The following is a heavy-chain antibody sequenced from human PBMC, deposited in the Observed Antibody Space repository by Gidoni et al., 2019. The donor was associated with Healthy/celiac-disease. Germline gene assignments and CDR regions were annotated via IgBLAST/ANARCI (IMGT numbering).Heavy chain of an antibody. V-gene: IGHV3-33*01. CDR1: GFTFSSSG. Sequence: QVQLVESGGGVVQPGRSLRLSCAASGFTFSSSGMHWVRQAPGKGLEWVAVIWYDGSNKYYADSVKGRFTISGDNSKNTLYLQMNSLRAEDTAVYYCARDPRIAAAGDYYYYYGMDVWGQGTTVTVSS. CDR2: IWYDGSNK. D-gene: IGHD6-13*01. J-gene: IGHJ6*02. CDR3: ARDPRIAAAGDYYYYYGMDV.